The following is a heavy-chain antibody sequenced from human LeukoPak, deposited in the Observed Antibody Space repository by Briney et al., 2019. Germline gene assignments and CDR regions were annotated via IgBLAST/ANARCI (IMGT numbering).Heavy chain of an antibody. D-gene: IGHD4-17*01. CDR1: GGTFSSYA. Sequence: SVKVSCKASGGTFSSYAISWVRQAPGQGLEWMGRIIPIFGTANYAHNFQGRVTITTDESTSTAYMELSSLRSEDTAVYYCASSSLPDYGDFTIFDYWGQGTLVTVSA. V-gene: IGHV1-69*05. CDR3: ASSSLPDYGDFTIFDY. J-gene: IGHJ4*02. CDR2: IIPIFGTA.